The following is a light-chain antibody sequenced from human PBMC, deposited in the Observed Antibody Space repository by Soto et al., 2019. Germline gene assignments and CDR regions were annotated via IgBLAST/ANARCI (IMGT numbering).Light chain of an antibody. V-gene: IGLV8-61*01. Sequence: QAVVTQEPSISVSPRGTVTLTCGLTSGSVSITSYPSWFQQTPGQAPRTLIYSTNTRSSGVSDRFSGSILGGKAALTITGAQAADESDYYCALYLGGGITVFGGGTQLTVL. CDR2: STN. CDR1: SGSVSITSY. CDR3: ALYLGGGITV. J-gene: IGLJ7*01.